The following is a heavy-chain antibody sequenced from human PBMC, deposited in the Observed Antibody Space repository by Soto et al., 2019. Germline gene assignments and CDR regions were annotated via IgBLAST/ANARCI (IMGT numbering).Heavy chain of an antibody. V-gene: IGHV3-23*01. CDR2: ISGSGGTT. D-gene: IGHD6-19*01. CDR1: GFTFNSYA. J-gene: IGHJ6*02. CDR3: AKGYSSGWYPYYYGMDV. Sequence: GGSLRLSCAASGFTFNSYAMSWVRQAPGKGLEWVSGISGSGGTTYYADSVKGRFAISRDNSKNTLYLQMSSLRAEDTAVFYCAKGYSSGWYPYYYGMDVWGQGTMVTVSS.